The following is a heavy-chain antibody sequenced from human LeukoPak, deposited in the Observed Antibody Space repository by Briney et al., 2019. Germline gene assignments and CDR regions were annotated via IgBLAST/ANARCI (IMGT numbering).Heavy chain of an antibody. D-gene: IGHD3-22*01. J-gene: IGHJ6*02. CDR2: IYSGGST. CDR3: ARDLNYYDSSGKEDYYYYGMDV. Sequence: GGSLRLSCAASGFTVSSNYMSWVRQAPGKGLEWVSVIYSGGSTYYADSVKGRFTISRDNSKNTLYLQMNSLRAEDTAVYYCARDLNYYDSSGKEDYYYYGMDVWGQGTTVTVSS. V-gene: IGHV3-53*01. CDR1: GFTVSSNY.